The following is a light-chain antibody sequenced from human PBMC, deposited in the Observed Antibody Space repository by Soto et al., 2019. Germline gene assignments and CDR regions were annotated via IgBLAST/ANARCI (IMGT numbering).Light chain of an antibody. J-gene: IGKJ1*01. CDR3: HQRQSWPRT. CDR1: QAVNTR. Sequence: EMVLTQSPATLSSFPGDRFTRACRASQAVNTRLAWYQHKPGQAPRLLIYLTSNRAAGIPARFSGSGSETDFTLTISDVEPEDFAVYYCHQRQSWPRTFGQGTNVDIK. CDR2: LTS. V-gene: IGKV3-11*01.